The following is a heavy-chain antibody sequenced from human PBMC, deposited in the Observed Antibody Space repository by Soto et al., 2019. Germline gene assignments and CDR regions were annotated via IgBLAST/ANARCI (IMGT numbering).Heavy chain of an antibody. CDR3: ARAPLNQVPDYDILTGYFDY. J-gene: IGHJ4*02. V-gene: IGHV4-31*03. CDR2: IYYSGST. CDR1: GGSISSGGYY. D-gene: IGHD3-9*01. Sequence: SETLSLTCTVSGGSISSGGYYWSWIRQHPGKGLEWIGYIYYSGSTYYNPSLKSRVTISVDTSKNQFSLKLSSVTAADTAVYYCARAPLNQVPDYDILTGYFDYWGQGTLVTVSS.